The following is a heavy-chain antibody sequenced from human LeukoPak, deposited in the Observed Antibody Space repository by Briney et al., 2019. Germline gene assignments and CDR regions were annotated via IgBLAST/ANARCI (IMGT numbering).Heavy chain of an antibody. CDR3: ARAYYDSSGRDY. J-gene: IGHJ4*02. Sequence: GGSLRLSCAASGFTVSSNYMSWVRQAPGKGLEWVSVIYSGGSTYYADSVKGRFTISRDNSKNTLYLQMNSRRAEDTAVYYCARAYYDSSGRDYWGQGTLVTVSS. V-gene: IGHV3-66*01. CDR2: IYSGGST. CDR1: GFTVSSNY. D-gene: IGHD3-22*01.